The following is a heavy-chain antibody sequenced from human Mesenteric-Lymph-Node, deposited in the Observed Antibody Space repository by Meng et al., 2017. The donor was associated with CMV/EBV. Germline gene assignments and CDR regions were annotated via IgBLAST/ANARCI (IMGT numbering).Heavy chain of an antibody. Sequence: QLQLQDSGPGLVKPQKHLPITCPVSGCSISSSSYYWGWIRQPPGKGLEWIGSIYYSGSTYYNPSLKSRVTISVDTSKNQFSLKLSSVTAADTAVYYCARDGDYYDSSGYNPFDYWGQGTLVTVSS. CDR1: GCSISSSSYY. CDR3: ARDGDYYDSSGYNPFDY. D-gene: IGHD3-22*01. V-gene: IGHV4-39*07. CDR2: IYYSGST. J-gene: IGHJ4*02.